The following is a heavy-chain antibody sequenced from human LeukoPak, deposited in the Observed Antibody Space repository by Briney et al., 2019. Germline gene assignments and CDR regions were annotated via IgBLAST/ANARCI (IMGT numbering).Heavy chain of an antibody. CDR3: ATGRLVGAELQD. J-gene: IGHJ1*01. Sequence: GASVKVSCKVSGYTLTGLSMHWVRQAPGKGLEWMGGFDPEDGETIYAQKFQGRVTMTEDTSTDTAYMELSSLRSEDTAVYYCATGRLVGAELQDWGQGTLVTVSS. D-gene: IGHD1-26*01. CDR1: GYTLTGLS. V-gene: IGHV1-24*01. CDR2: FDPEDGET.